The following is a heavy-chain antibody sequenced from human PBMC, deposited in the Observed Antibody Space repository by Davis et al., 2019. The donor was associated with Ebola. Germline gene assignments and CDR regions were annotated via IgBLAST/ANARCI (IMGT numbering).Heavy chain of an antibody. CDR1: GGSISNYF. D-gene: IGHD1/OR15-1a*01. J-gene: IGHJ5*02. V-gene: IGHV4-59*03. CDR2: ISSSGST. Sequence: SETLSLTCTASGGSISNYFWSWIRQPPGNGLDWIGYISSSGSTNYNPSLKSRVFISVDTSKNQFSLQLSPVIAADTAIYYCAAYSWNNYFSPWGQGTLVTVSS. CDR3: AAYSWNNYFSP.